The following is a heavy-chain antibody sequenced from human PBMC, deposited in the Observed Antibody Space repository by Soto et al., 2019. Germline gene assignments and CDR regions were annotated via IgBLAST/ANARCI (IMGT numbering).Heavy chain of an antibody. V-gene: IGHV3-23*01. CDR1: GFTFISYA. D-gene: IGHD2-15*01. CDR2: ISSGAGNT. CDR3: ARSRPYSGIDY. J-gene: IGHJ4*02. Sequence: EVQLLESGGGLGQPGGSLRLSCATSGFTFISYAVNWVRQAPGKGLQWGSGISSGAGNTYYADSVEGRFTISRDTSKNTVVLELNNLRAEDTAIYYCARSRPYSGIDYWGQGTLVTVSS.